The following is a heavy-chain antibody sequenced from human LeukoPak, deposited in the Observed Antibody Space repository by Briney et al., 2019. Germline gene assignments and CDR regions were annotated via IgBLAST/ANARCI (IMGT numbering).Heavy chain of an antibody. CDR1: GYSISSGYF. V-gene: IGHV4-38-2*02. J-gene: IGHJ4*02. CDR2: IYHSGST. CDR3: ARGDYQSPRPPYFDY. D-gene: IGHD3-16*01. Sequence: SETLSLTCTVSGYSISSGYFWGWIRQPPGKGLEWIGSIYHSGSTYYNPSLKSRVTMSVDTSKNQLSVNLSSVTAADTAVYYCARGDYQSPRPPYFDYWGQGTLVTVSS.